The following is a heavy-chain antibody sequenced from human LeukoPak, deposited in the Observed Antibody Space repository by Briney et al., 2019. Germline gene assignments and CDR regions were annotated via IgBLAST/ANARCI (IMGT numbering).Heavy chain of an antibody. CDR1: GGSINSGSYY. V-gene: IGHV4-61*02. J-gene: IGHJ4*02. CDR3: ARDRDYYDSSGYYGLGY. CDR2: IYTSGST. D-gene: IGHD3-22*01. Sequence: SQTLSLTCTVSGGSINSGSYYWSWIRQPAGKGLEWIGRIYTSGSTNYNPSLKSRVTISVDTSKNQFSLKLNSVTAADTAVYYCARDRDYYDSSGYYGLGYWGQGTLVTVSS.